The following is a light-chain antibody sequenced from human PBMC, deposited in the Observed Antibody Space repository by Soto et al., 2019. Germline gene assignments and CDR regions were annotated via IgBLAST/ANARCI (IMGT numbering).Light chain of an antibody. V-gene: IGKV3-20*01. J-gene: IGKJ2*01. Sequence: DIVLTQSPGTLSLSPGERATLSCRASQSVSSVYLAWFQQRPGQAPRLLIYGASSRAPGIPDRFSGSGSGTEFTLTISRLESEDFALYYCQQYGTSPFTFGQGTKLEIK. CDR3: QQYGTSPFT. CDR1: QSVSSVY. CDR2: GAS.